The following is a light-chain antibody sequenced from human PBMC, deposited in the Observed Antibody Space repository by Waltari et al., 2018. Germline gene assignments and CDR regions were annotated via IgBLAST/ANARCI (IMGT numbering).Light chain of an antibody. CDR2: RNE. Sequence: QSVLTQPPSASGTPGQRVTISCAGSQSNVGDNVVNWYHKVPGTAPKLVIYRNEQRPSGVPERFTASKSGRSAATAISGRQSEDEGDYSCATWDDSPAGWWVFGGGTRVTVL. J-gene: IGLJ3*02. V-gene: IGLV1-44*01. CDR3: ATWDDSPAGWWV. CDR1: QSNVGDNV.